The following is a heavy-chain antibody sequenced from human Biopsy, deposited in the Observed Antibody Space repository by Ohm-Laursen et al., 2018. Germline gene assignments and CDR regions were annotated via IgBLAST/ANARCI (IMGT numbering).Heavy chain of an antibody. Sequence: PSDTLSLTCTVSGASIISGGHFWNWIRQHPGKGLEWIGYIYYSGSTYYNPSLKSRVSISVDTSKNQFSLKLNSVTVADTAVYYCARHSAKKSGYDGDYFDYWGQGTLVTVSS. CDR2: IYYSGST. D-gene: IGHD6-25*01. J-gene: IGHJ4*02. CDR3: ARHSAKKSGYDGDYFDY. V-gene: IGHV4-31*03. CDR1: GASIISGGHF.